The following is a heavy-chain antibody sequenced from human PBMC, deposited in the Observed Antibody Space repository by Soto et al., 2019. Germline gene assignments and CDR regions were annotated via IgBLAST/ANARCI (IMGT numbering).Heavy chain of an antibody. CDR1: GGSISNFY. CDR3: ARAPMVLSRSYFDS. D-gene: IGHD2-8*01. Sequence: SLTCTASGGSISNFYWSWIRQPPGKGLEWIGYISYSGNTNYNPSLKSRVSISVDTSKNQLSLNLTSVTAADTAVYYCARAPMVLSRSYFDSWGQGTPVTVSS. CDR2: ISYSGNT. J-gene: IGHJ4*02. V-gene: IGHV4-59*01.